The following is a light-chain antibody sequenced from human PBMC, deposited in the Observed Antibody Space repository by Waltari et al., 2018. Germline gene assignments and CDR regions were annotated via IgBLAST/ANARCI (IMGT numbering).Light chain of an antibody. V-gene: IGLV8-61*01. J-gene: IGLJ3*02. CDR2: STD. Sequence: QTVVTQEPSFSVSPGGTVTLTCGLSSCSVSTRYYPSWSQQTPGQAPRTLIYSTDSRSSGVPYRFSGSIVGNKAALTITGAQADDESDYYCVLYMGGGISVFGGGTKLTVL. CDR1: SCSVSTRYY. CDR3: VLYMGGGISV.